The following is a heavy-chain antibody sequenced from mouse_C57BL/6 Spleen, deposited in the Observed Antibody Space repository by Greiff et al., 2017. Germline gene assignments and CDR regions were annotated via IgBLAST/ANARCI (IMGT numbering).Heavy chain of an antibody. V-gene: IGHV1-59*01. Sequence: QVQLQQSGAELVRPGASVKLSCKASGYTFTSYWMHWVKQRPGQGLEWIGVIDPSGSSTNYNQKFKGKATLTVDKSSSTAYMQLSSLTSEDSAVYYCARSGNTFVATWFFDVWGTGTTVTVSS. CDR1: GYTFTSYW. CDR3: ARSGNTFVATWFFDV. CDR2: IDPSGSST. J-gene: IGHJ1*03. D-gene: IGHD1-1*01.